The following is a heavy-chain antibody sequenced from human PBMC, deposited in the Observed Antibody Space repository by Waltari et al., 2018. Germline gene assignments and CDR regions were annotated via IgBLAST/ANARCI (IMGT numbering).Heavy chain of an antibody. CDR1: GDSINNHH. V-gene: IGHV4-59*11. CDR2: AYYTGRT. J-gene: IGHJ3*02. Sequence: QVQLLESGPGLVKPSETLSLTCTVSGDSINNHHWAWIRQPPGKGPEWIGYAYYTGRTNYNPSLRSRLTILVDTSKSQFSLNLNSVTAADTAVYYCARDLGGFNHFDWFLSMWGPGTMVTVSS. CDR3: ARDLGGFNHFDWFLSM. D-gene: IGHD3-9*01.